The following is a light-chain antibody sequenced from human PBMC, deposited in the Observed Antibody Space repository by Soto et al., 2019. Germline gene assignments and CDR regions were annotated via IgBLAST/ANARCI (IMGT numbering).Light chain of an antibody. CDR1: QSVSRY. J-gene: IGKJ1*01. CDR2: DAS. CDR3: QQYNNWPPWT. Sequence: EIVSTQSPHTLSSSPRERATLSCRASQSVSRYFAWYQQKDGQARRLLIYDASNRAASIRGRFGGSGSRTDFTLTISRLDPEYCAVYYLQQYNNWPPWTFGQGTKVDI. V-gene: IGKV3-11*01.